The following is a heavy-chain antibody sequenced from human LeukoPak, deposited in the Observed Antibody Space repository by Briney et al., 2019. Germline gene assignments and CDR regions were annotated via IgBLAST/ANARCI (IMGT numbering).Heavy chain of an antibody. CDR1: GFTFSSYG. J-gene: IGHJ4*02. CDR3: AKKSIESANRCPIFDY. CDR2: ISYDGSNK. Sequence: GGSLRLSCAASGFTFSSYGMHWVRQAPGKGLEWVAVISYDGSNKYYADSVKGRFTISRDNSKNTLYLQMNSLRAEDTAIYFCAKKSIESANRCPIFDYWGQGTLVTVSS. V-gene: IGHV3-30*18. D-gene: IGHD6-13*01.